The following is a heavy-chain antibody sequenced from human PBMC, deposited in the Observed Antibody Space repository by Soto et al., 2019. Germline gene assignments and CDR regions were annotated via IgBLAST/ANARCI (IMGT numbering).Heavy chain of an antibody. J-gene: IGHJ4*02. CDR3: ARGQAYNYFDY. V-gene: IGHV3-33*01. D-gene: IGHD2-2*02. Sequence: QVQLVESGGGVVQPGRSLRLSCAASGFTFSSYGMHWVRQAPGKGLEWVAVIWYDGSNKYYADSVKSRFTISRDNSKNTLYLQMNSLRAEDTAVYYCARGQAYNYFDYWGQGTLVAVSS. CDR1: GFTFSSYG. CDR2: IWYDGSNK.